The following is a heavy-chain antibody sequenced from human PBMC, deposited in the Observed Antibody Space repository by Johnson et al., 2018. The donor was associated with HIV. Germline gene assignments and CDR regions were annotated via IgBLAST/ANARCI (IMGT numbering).Heavy chain of an antibody. Sequence: VQLVESGGGVVQPGRSLRLSCAASGFTFSSYAMHWVRQAPGKGLEYVSAISTNGGSTYYANSVKGRFTISRDNSKNTLFLQMGSLRPEDMAVYYGARNPIRDFWSGSGDAFDIWGQGTMVTVSS. CDR1: GFTFSSYA. CDR2: ISTNGGST. V-gene: IGHV3-64*01. J-gene: IGHJ3*02. D-gene: IGHD3-3*01. CDR3: ARNPIRDFWSGSGDAFDI.